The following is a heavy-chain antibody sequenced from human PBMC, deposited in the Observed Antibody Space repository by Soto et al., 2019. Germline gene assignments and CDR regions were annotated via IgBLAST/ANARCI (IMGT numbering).Heavy chain of an antibody. CDR1: GGSISSSNW. CDR2: IYYSGST. J-gene: IGHJ6*02. D-gene: IGHD3-10*01. CDR3: AREEAGYYGSGVFYYYGMDV. Sequence: SETLSLTCTVSGGSISSSNWWSWVRQPPGKGLEWTGYIYYSGSTNYNPSLKSRVTISVDTSKNQFSLKLSSVTAADTAVYYCAREEAGYYGSGVFYYYGMDVWGQGTTVTVSS. V-gene: IGHV4-4*02.